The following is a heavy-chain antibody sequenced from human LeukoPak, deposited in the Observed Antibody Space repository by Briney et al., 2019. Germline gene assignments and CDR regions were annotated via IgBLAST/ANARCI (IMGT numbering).Heavy chain of an antibody. J-gene: IGHJ6*03. D-gene: IGHD2-15*01. CDR3: ARDLGGYPFFMDV. CDR1: GGSTRSGRHH. V-gene: IGHV4-39*07. CDR2: LDESGRP. Sequence: SETLSLTCSVSGGSTRSGRHHWAWVRQPPGKGLEFIGSLDESGRPYYNAPLKSRVTISEDTSGEQFSLSLSSVTAADTAVYYCARDLGGYPFFMDVWGRGTTVIVSS.